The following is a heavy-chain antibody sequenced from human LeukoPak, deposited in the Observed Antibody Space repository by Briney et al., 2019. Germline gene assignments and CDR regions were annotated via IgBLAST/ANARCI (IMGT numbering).Heavy chain of an antibody. V-gene: IGHV1-8*01. Sequence: ASVKVSCKASGYTFSNFDINWVRQATGQGLEWMGWMNPKTGNTGSAQKLQGRVTISGDTSISTAYMELSSLRSEDTAVYYCARGSDYWGQGTLVTVSS. CDR3: ARGSDY. CDR2: MNPKTGNT. J-gene: IGHJ4*02. CDR1: GYTFSNFD.